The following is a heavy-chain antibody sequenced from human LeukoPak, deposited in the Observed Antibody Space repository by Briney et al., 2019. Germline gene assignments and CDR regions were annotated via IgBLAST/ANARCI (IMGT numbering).Heavy chain of an antibody. CDR3: ARLSSMIVAVSAFDI. CDR2: INAGNGNT. J-gene: IGHJ3*02. Sequence: ASVKVSCKASGYTFTSYAMHWVRQAPGQRLEWMGWINAGNGNTKYSQKFQGRVTITRDTSASTAYVELSSLRSEDTAVYYCARLSSMIVAVSAFDIWGQGTMVTVSS. CDR1: GYTFTSYA. V-gene: IGHV1-3*01. D-gene: IGHD3-22*01.